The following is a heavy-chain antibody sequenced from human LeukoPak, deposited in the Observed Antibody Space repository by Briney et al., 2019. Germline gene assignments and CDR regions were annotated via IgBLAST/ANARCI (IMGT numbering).Heavy chain of an antibody. Sequence: GGSLRHSCAASGFTFSSYEMNWVRQAPGKGLEWVSYISSSGSTIYYADSVKGRLTISRDNAKNSLYLQMNSLRAEDTAVYYCARVELDTAMVPFDYWGQGTLVTVSS. J-gene: IGHJ4*02. V-gene: IGHV3-48*03. CDR1: GFTFSSYE. CDR3: ARVELDTAMVPFDY. D-gene: IGHD5-18*01. CDR2: ISSSGSTI.